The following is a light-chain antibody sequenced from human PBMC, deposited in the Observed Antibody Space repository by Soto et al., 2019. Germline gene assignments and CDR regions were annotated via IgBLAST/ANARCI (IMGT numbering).Light chain of an antibody. Sequence: EIVMTQSPATLSVSPGERATLSCRASQSVSSNLAWYQQKPGQAPRLLIYGASTRATGIPARFSGSGSETEFTLTITSLQSEDFAVYYCQQYDKGPPSTFGQGTQLE. CDR3: QQYDKGPPST. CDR2: GAS. J-gene: IGKJ2*01. V-gene: IGKV3-15*01. CDR1: QSVSSN.